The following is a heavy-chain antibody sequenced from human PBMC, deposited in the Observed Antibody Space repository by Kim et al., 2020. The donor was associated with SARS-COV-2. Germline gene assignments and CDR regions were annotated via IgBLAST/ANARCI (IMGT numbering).Heavy chain of an antibody. V-gene: IGHV1-3*01. Sequence: FQGRVTITRDTSASTAYMELSSLRSEDTAVYYCARVPRYCSSTSCSYFDYWGQGTLVTVSS. J-gene: IGHJ4*02. CDR3: ARVPRYCSSTSCSYFDY. D-gene: IGHD2-2*01.